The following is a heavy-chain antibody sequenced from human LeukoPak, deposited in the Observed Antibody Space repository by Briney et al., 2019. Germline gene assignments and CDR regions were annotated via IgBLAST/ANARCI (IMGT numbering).Heavy chain of an antibody. CDR1: GFTFSSYW. CDR3: ARDRDSSGWYAYDH. CDR2: IKQDGSEI. Sequence: GGSLRLSCVASGFTFSSYWMSWVRQAPGKGLEWVANIKQDGSEIRYVDSVKGRFTISRDNAKKSLYLQMNSLGAEDTAVYYCARDRDSSGWYAYDHWGQGTLVTVSS. D-gene: IGHD6-19*01. J-gene: IGHJ4*02. V-gene: IGHV3-7*01.